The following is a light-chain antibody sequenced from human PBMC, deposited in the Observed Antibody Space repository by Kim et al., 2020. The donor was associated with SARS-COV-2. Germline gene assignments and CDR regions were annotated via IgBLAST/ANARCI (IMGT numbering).Light chain of an antibody. CDR2: AAS. CDR3: QQANSFPYT. V-gene: IGKV1-12*01. CDR1: QDITRW. J-gene: IGKJ2*01. Sequence: DIQMTQSPSSVSASVGDRVTITCRASQDITRWLAWYQQRPGKAPKLLIYAASSLQSAVPSRFSGSGSGTDFTLTITSLQPEDFATYYCQQANSFPYTFGQGTKLEI.